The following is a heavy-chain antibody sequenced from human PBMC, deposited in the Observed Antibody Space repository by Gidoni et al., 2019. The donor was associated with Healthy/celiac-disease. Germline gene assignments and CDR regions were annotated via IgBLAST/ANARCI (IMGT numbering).Heavy chain of an antibody. CDR1: GYTFTSYA. D-gene: IGHD3-22*01. CDR3: ARDAYDSSDYYYYFDY. CDR2: INAGNDNT. Sequence: QVHLVQSGAEVKKTGASVKVSCKASGYTFTSYAMPWVRQAPGQRLEWMGWINAGNDNTKYSQKFQGRVTITRDTSASTAYMELSSLRSEDTAVYYCARDAYDSSDYYYYFDYWGQGTLVTVSS. J-gene: IGHJ4*02. V-gene: IGHV1-3*01.